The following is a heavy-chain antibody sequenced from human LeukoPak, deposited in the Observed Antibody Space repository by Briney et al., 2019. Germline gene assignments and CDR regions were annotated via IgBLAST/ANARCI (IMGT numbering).Heavy chain of an antibody. CDR2: IYYSGST. CDR1: GGSISNYY. Sequence: SETLSLTCTVSGGSISNYYWSWIRQPPGKGLEWIGYIYYSGSTNYNPSLKSRVTISVDTSKNQFSLKLSSVTAADTAVYYCAKERDWFDPWGQGTLVTVSS. CDR3: AKERDWFDP. V-gene: IGHV4-59*12. J-gene: IGHJ5*02.